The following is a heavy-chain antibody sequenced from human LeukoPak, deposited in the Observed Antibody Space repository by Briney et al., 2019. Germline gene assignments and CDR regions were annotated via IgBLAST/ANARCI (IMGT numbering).Heavy chain of an antibody. J-gene: IGHJ4*02. CDR3: ARVTNSGWYTDF. V-gene: IGHV1-2*06. D-gene: IGHD6-19*01. Sequence: ASVKVSCKASGYSFTHYYIQWAQQAPGQGLEWLGRINPNSGDTNYAQKSQGTVTMTRDTSVSTVYMELTRLRSDDTAVYYCARVTNSGWYTDFWGQGTLITVSS. CDR2: INPNSGDT. CDR1: GYSFTHYY.